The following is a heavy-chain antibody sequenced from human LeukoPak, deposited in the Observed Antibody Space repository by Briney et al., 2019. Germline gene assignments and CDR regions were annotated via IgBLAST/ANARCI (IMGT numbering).Heavy chain of an antibody. V-gene: IGHV1-18*01. J-gene: IGHJ4*02. CDR1: GYTFTSYG. CDR3: ARGGLRYFDWLSLGYFDY. Sequence: ASVKVSCKASGYTFTSYGISWVRQAPGQGLEWMGWISAYNGNTNYAQKLQGRVTMTTDTSTSTAYMELRSLRSDDTAVYYCARGGLRYFDWLSLGYFDYWGQGTLVTVSS. CDR2: ISAYNGNT. D-gene: IGHD3-9*01.